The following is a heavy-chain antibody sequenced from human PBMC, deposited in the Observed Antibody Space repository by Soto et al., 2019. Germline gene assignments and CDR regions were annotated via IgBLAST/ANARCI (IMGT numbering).Heavy chain of an antibody. D-gene: IGHD2-15*01. CDR2: ISGSGGST. J-gene: IGHJ6*03. Sequence: EVQLLESGGGLVQPGGSLRLSCAASGFTFSSYAMSWVRQAPGKGLEWVSAISGSGGSTYYADSVKGRFTISRDNSKNTLYLQMNSLRAEDTAVYYCARAGWGYCSGGSGYTYCYYYLDVWGKGTTVTVSS. CDR3: ARAGWGYCSGGSGYTYCYYYLDV. CDR1: GFTFSSYA. V-gene: IGHV3-23*01.